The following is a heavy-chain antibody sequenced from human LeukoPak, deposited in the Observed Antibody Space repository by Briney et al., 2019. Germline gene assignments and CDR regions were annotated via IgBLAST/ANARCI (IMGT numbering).Heavy chain of an antibody. J-gene: IGHJ4*02. CDR3: ARGTVENYYDSSGYYLDY. D-gene: IGHD3-22*01. V-gene: IGHV4-59*01. CDR2: IYYSGST. Sequence: PSETLSLTCTVSGGSISSYYWSWIRQPPGKGLEWIGYIYYSGSTNYNPSLKSRVTISVDTSKNQFSLKLSSVTAADTAVYYCARGTVENYYDSSGYYLDYWGQGTLVTVSS. CDR1: GGSISSYY.